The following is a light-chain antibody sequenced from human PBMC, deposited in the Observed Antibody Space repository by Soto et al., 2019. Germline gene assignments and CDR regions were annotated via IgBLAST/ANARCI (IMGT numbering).Light chain of an antibody. Sequence: QSALTQPPSASGSPGQSVAISCTGTASDIGGYSFVSWYQQHPGKAPKLLIYDVNKRPSGVPDRFSGSKSGNTASLTVSGLQAXDEAEYYCSAHGGTNPYVFGTGTKLTVL. CDR3: SAHGGTNPYV. V-gene: IGLV2-8*01. CDR1: ASDIGGYSF. J-gene: IGLJ1*01. CDR2: DVN.